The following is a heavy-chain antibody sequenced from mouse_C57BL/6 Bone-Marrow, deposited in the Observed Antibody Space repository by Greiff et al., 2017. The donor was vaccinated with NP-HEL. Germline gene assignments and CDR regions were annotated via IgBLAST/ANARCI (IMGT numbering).Heavy chain of an antibody. Sequence: VQLQQPGAELVKPGASVKLSCKASGYTFTSYWMHWVKQRPGQGLEWIGMIHPNSGSTNYNEKFKSKATLTVDKSSSTAYLQLSSLTSEDSAVYYCARWGWLPFDYWGQGTTLTVSS. CDR2: IHPNSGST. D-gene: IGHD2-3*01. V-gene: IGHV1-64*01. CDR3: ARWGWLPFDY. CDR1: GYTFTSYW. J-gene: IGHJ2*01.